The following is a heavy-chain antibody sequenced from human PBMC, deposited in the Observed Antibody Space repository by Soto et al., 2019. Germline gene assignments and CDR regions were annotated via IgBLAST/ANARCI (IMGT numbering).Heavy chain of an antibody. CDR2: IYYSGRS. J-gene: IGHJ4*02. Sequence: SETLSLTCTVSGGSITSSSYYWGWIRQPPGKGLEWIGGIYYSGRSYYNPSLKSRVTMSVDTSKNQFSLTLNSVTAADATVYYCARQRTTVVTQAYFDHWGQGTLVTVSS. CDR3: ARQRTTVVTQAYFDH. D-gene: IGHD4-17*01. CDR1: GGSITSSSYY. V-gene: IGHV4-39*01.